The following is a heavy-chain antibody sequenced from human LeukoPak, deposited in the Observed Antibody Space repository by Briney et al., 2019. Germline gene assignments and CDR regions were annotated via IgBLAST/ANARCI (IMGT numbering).Heavy chain of an antibody. CDR3: ARGGKPFDY. Sequence: GGSLRLSCAASGFTFSTFSMSWVRQAPGKGLEWVSFISSSSSYIYYADSVKGRFTISRDNAKNSLYLQMNSLRAEDTAVYYCARGGKPFDYWGQGTLVTVSS. V-gene: IGHV3-21*01. D-gene: IGHD1-1*01. CDR2: ISSSSSYI. J-gene: IGHJ4*02. CDR1: GFTFSTFS.